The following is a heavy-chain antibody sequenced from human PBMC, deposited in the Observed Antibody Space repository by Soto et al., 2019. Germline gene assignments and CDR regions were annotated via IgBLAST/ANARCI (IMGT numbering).Heavy chain of an antibody. D-gene: IGHD2-15*01. CDR3: ARRDSGGFYRFFDS. CDR2: TGSGTGPG. CDR1: GGSLGTNP. Sequence: GASVKVSYKASGGSLGTNPISWVRQAPGQGLEWMGGTGSGTGPGNHAQKFQGRLTVTADKSTSTVYMELTNLSSEDTAVYYCARRDSGGFYRFFDSWGQGTLVTVS. V-gene: IGHV1-69*06. J-gene: IGHJ4*02.